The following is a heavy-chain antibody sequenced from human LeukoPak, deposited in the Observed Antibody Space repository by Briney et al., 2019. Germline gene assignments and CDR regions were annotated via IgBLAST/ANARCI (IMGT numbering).Heavy chain of an antibody. J-gene: IGHJ4*02. CDR3: ARAIRYFDWLTLGY. CDR1: GSTFSSYW. CDR2: INSDGSST. D-gene: IGHD3-9*01. Sequence: PGGSLRLSCAASGSTFSSYWMHWVRQAPGKGLVWVSRINSDGSSTSYADSVKGRLTIPRDNAKNTLYLQMNSLRAEDTAVYYCARAIRYFDWLTLGYWGQGTLVTVSS. V-gene: IGHV3-74*01.